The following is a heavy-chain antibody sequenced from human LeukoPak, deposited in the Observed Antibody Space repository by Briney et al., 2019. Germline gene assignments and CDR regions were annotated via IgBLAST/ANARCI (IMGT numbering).Heavy chain of an antibody. V-gene: IGHV3-9*01. CDR1: GFTFDDYA. D-gene: IGHD6-19*01. CDR2: ISWNSGSI. Sequence: PGRSLRLSCAASGFTFDDYAMHWVRQAPGKGLEWVSGISWNSGSIGYADSVKGRFTISRDNAKNSLYLQMNSLRAEDTALYYCAKLSVAGTLDYWGQGTLVTVSS. J-gene: IGHJ4*02. CDR3: AKLSVAGTLDY.